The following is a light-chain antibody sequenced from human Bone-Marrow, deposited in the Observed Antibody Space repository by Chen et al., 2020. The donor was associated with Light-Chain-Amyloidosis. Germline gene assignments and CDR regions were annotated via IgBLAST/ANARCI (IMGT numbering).Light chain of an antibody. Sequence: SYVLTQPSSVSVAPGQTATIACGGNNIGSTSVHWYQQTPGQAPLLVFYDDSDRPSRIPERLSGSNSGNTATLTISRVEAGDEADYYCQVWDRSSDRPVFGGGTKLTVL. CDR1: NIGSTS. CDR2: DDS. J-gene: IGLJ3*02. V-gene: IGLV3-21*02. CDR3: QVWDRSSDRPV.